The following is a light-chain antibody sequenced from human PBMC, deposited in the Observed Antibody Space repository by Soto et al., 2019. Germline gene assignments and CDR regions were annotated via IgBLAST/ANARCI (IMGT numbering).Light chain of an antibody. CDR1: GSDVGAYNY. Sequence: QSVLTQPASVSGSPGQSITISCTGTGSDVGAYNYVSWYQQQPGKAPKLLIYGASNRPSGVSDRFSGSKSGNTASLTISGLRADDEADYYCSSYTASATHVFGTGTKLTVL. CDR2: GAS. CDR3: SSYTASATHV. J-gene: IGLJ1*01. V-gene: IGLV2-14*03.